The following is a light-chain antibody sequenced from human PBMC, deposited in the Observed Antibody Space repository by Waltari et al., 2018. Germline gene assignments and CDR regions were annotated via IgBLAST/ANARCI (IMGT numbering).Light chain of an antibody. CDR2: EGT. V-gene: IGLV2-23*03. Sequence: QSALTQPASVSGSPGQSITISCTGSSSDVGTHNLVSWYQHHPDKVPKLILDEGTKRPSGISDRFCGAKSGNTASRTISGLQAEDEADYYCSSYAGRTTVFGTGTKVCVL. J-gene: IGLJ1*01. CDR3: SSYAGRTTV. CDR1: SSDVGTHNL.